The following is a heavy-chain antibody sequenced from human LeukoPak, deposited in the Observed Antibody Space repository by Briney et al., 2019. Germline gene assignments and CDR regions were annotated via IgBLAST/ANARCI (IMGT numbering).Heavy chain of an antibody. J-gene: IGHJ4*02. D-gene: IGHD3-22*01. CDR1: GGSISSSNW. CDR3: VREGDSSGYFDY. Sequence: SGTLSLTCAVSGGSISSSNWWSWVRQPPGKGLEWIGEIYHSGSTNYNPSLKSRVTISVDTSKNQFSLKLSSVTAADTAVYYCVREGDSSGYFDYWGQGTLVTVSS. CDR2: IYHSGST. V-gene: IGHV4-4*02.